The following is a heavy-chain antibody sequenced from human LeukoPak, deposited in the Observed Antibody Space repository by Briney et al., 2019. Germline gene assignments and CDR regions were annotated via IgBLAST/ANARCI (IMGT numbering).Heavy chain of an antibody. CDR1: GGSISSYY. CDR2: IYYSGST. CDR3: ARLGYCSGGSCPNYYGMDV. J-gene: IGHJ6*02. Sequence: SETLSLTCTVSGGSISSYYWSWIRQPPGKGLEWIGYIYYSGSTNYNPSLKSRVTISVDTSKNQFSLKLSSVTAADTAVYYCARLGYCSGGSCPNYYGMDVWGQGTTVTVSS. D-gene: IGHD2-15*01. V-gene: IGHV4-59*01.